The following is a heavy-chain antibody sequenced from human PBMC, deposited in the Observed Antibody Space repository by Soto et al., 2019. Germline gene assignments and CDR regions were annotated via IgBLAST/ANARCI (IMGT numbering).Heavy chain of an antibody. Sequence: SETLSLTCTVSGGSISSSSYYWGWIRQPPGKGLEWIGSIYYSGSTYYNPSLKSRVTISLDTSKNQFSLKLSSVTAADTAVYYCARRGGYMIVVVNDAFDIWGQGTMVTVSS. CDR2: IYYSGST. D-gene: IGHD3-22*01. CDR1: GGSISSSSYY. CDR3: ARRGGYMIVVVNDAFDI. V-gene: IGHV4-39*01. J-gene: IGHJ3*02.